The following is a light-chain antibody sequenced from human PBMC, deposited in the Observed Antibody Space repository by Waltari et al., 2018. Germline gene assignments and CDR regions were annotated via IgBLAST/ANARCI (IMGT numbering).Light chain of an antibody. J-gene: IGLJ3*02. Sequence: QSALTQPPSVSGAPGPRVTSSFPGRSSNTLTHTVSWYRQLPGAAPPLLMFKNNERPPGVPDRFSGSKSGTSASLVISGLRSEDEAEYYCASWDDSLSGSWVFGGGTKLTVL. CDR3: ASWDDSLSGSWV. V-gene: IGLV1-47*01. CDR1: SSNTLTHT. CDR2: KNN.